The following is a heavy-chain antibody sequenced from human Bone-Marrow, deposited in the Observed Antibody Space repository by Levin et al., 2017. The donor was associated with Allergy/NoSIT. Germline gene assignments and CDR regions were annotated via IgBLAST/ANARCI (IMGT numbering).Heavy chain of an antibody. Sequence: LSLTCVVSGFTFINYDMIWVRQAPGKGLEWVSGIGSRGGGTYYAESVEGRFAISRDDSKNTLYLQMDSLRPEDTAVYYWAREPRWLQLGAQDFWGQGTLVTVSS. CDR2: IGSRGGGT. CDR3: AREPRWLQLGAQDF. D-gene: IGHD5-24*01. V-gene: IGHV3-23*01. CDR1: GFTFINYD. J-gene: IGHJ4*02.